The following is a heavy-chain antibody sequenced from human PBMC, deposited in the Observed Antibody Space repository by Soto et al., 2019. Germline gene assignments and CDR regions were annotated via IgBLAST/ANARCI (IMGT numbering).Heavy chain of an antibody. CDR3: ARESGDWPLNWFDP. CDR2: ITSDGKSK. D-gene: IGHD2-21*02. CDR1: GFNFSNHW. V-gene: IGHV3-74*01. J-gene: IGHJ5*02. Sequence: LRLSCAASGFNFSNHWMHWVRQRPAEGLVWVSRITSDGKSKAYAESVKGRFAISRDNAKNTLYLQMNGLTAEDTAVYYCARESGDWPLNWFDPWAQGTLVTVS.